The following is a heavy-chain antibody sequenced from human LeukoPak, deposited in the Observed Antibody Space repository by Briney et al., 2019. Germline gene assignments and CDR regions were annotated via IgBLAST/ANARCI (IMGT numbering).Heavy chain of an antibody. D-gene: IGHD3-22*01. CDR1: GGSITDYY. J-gene: IGHJ6*02. Sequence: SSETLSLTCTVSGGSITDYYWGWIRQPPGKGLGWIGYDYYSGSSNYNPSLKSRVTISVDTSKNQFSLKMSSVTAADTAVYYCARMGQGWSSGYYHYYGKDVWGQGTTVTVSS. CDR3: ARMGQGWSSGYYHYYGKDV. V-gene: IGHV4-59*01. CDR2: DYYSGSS.